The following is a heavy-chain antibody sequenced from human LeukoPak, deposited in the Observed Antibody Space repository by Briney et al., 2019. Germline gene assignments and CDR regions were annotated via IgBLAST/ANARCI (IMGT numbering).Heavy chain of an antibody. CDR3: ARKYSSGWRIFDY. D-gene: IGHD6-19*01. V-gene: IGHV3-11*01. J-gene: IGHJ4*02. CDR2: ISSSGSTI. CDR1: GFTFSDYY. Sequence: GGSLRLSCAASGFTFSDYYMSWIRQAPGKVLEWVSYISSSGSTIYYADSVKGRFTISRDNAKNSLYLQMNSLRAEDTAVYYCARKYSSGWRIFDYWGQGTLVTVSS.